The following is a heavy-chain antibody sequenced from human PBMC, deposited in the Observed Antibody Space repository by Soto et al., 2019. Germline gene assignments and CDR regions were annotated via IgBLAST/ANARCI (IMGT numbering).Heavy chain of an antibody. V-gene: IGHV4-39*01. D-gene: IGHD1-26*01. Sequence: QLQLQESGPGLVKPSETLSLTCTVSGGSISRSSYYWGWIRQPPGKGLDWIGSIYYSGSTYYNPSPKRRITLSVDTSTDHSNRKLGSVTAADAAVYYCALHGRGGELRLCDYWGQGTLVTVSA. CDR2: IYYSGST. CDR3: ALHGRGGELRLCDY. CDR1: GGSISRSSYY. J-gene: IGHJ4*02.